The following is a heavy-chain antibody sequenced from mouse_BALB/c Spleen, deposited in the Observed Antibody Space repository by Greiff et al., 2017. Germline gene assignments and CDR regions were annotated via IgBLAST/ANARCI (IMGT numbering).Heavy chain of an antibody. Sequence: EVKLMESGGGLVKPGGSLKLSCAASGFTFSSYTMSWVRQTPEKRLEWVATISSGGSYTYYPDSVKGRFTISRDNAKNTLYLQMSSLKSEDTAMYYCTRVAGAMDYWGQGTSVTVSS. J-gene: IGHJ4*01. V-gene: IGHV5-6-4*01. CDR2: ISSGGSYT. CDR1: GFTFSSYT. CDR3: TRVAGAMDY.